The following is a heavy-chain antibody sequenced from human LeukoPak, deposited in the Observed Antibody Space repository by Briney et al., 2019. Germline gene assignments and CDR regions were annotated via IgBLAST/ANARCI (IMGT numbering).Heavy chain of an antibody. J-gene: IGHJ4*02. Sequence: GASVTVSCKASGYTFINFPLSWVRQAPGRGPEWVGWIYPNNSTRGYAKNFQGRVVLTRDTTISTAYMELRSLKSDDTAVYYCARGKVLFDYWGQGTLVAVSS. V-gene: IGHV1-8*01. CDR1: GYTFINFP. CDR3: ARGKVLFDY. CDR2: IYPNNSTR.